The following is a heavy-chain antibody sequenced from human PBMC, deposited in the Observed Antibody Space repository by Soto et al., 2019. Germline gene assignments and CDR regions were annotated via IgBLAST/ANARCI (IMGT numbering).Heavy chain of an antibody. D-gene: IGHD2-21*01. CDR2: IYYSGST. V-gene: IGHV4-31*03. J-gene: IGHJ4*02. CDR3: ARETYCGGDCPNTFDY. Sequence: QVQLQESGPGLVKPSQTLSLTCTVSGGSISSGGYYWSWIRQHPGKGLEWIGYIYYSGSTYYNPSLKSRVTISVDTSKNQFSLKLSSVTAADTAVYYCARETYCGGDCPNTFDYWGQGTLVTVSS. CDR1: GGSISSGGYY.